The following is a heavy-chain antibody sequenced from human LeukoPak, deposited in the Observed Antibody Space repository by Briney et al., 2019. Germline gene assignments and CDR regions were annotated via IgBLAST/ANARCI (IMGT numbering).Heavy chain of an antibody. CDR3: ARLDEYRSSSRYYGMDV. Sequence: ASVKASCKASGYIFSNFYIHWVRQAPGQGLEWLATMNPNNHHTVCAQKFQGRLSMTSDTSTNTVYMELSSLRSEDTAVYYCARLDEYRSSSRYYGMDVWGQGTTVTVSS. V-gene: IGHV1-46*01. CDR1: GYIFSNFY. J-gene: IGHJ6*02. D-gene: IGHD6-6*01. CDR2: MNPNNHHT.